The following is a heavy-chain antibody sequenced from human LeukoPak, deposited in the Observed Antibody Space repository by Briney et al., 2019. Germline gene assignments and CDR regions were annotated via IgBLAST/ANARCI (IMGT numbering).Heavy chain of an antibody. D-gene: IGHD3-22*01. CDR2: INHSGST. Sequence: ASETLSLTCAVYGGSFSGYYWSWIRQPPGKGLEWIGEINHSGSTNYIPSLESRVTLPVDTSKNQFSLNLNSVTAADTAVYYCARHRKRSGGYFGSGHDGFDIWGQGTMVTVSS. CDR1: GGSFSGYY. V-gene: IGHV4-34*01. CDR3: ARHRKRSGGYFGSGHDGFDI. J-gene: IGHJ3*02.